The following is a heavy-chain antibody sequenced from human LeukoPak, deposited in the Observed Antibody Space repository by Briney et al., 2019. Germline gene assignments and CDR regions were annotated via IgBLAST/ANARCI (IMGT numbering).Heavy chain of an antibody. CDR3: ARGPHIVVVVAATNYYFDY. D-gene: IGHD2-15*01. J-gene: IGHJ4*02. Sequence: PGGSLRLSCAASGFTFDDYGMGWVRQAPGKGLEWVSGINWNGGSTGYADSVKGRFTISRDNAKNSLYLQMNSLRAEDTALYYCARGPHIVVVVAATNYYFDYWGQGTLVTVSS. CDR2: INWNGGST. V-gene: IGHV3-20*04. CDR1: GFTFDDYG.